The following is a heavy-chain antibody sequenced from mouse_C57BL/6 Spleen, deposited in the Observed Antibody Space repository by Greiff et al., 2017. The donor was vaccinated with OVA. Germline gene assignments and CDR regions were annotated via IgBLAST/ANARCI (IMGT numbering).Heavy chain of an antibody. V-gene: IGHV1-81*01. Sequence: VQLQQSGAELARPGASVKLSCKASGYTFTSYGISWVKQRPGQGLEWIGEIYPRSGNTYYNEKFKGKATLTADKSSSTAYMELRSLTAEDSAVYFCARRGTTADWYFDVWGTGTTVTVSS. CDR3: ARRGTTADWYFDV. J-gene: IGHJ1*03. CDR1: GYTFTSYG. CDR2: IYPRSGNT. D-gene: IGHD1-2*01.